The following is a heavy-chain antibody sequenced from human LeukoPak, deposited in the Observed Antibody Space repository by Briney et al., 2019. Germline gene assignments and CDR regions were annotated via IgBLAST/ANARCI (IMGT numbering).Heavy chain of an antibody. Sequence: PGGSLRLSCAASGFTFSSYSMNWVRQAPGEGLQWVSEISSSSGTIYYADSVKGRFTISRDNAKNSLYLQMNSLRAEDTAVYYCARPGQLARHYFDYWGSGTLVTVSS. D-gene: IGHD6-13*01. CDR2: ISSSSGTI. V-gene: IGHV3-48*04. J-gene: IGHJ4*02. CDR1: GFTFSSYS. CDR3: ARPGQLARHYFDY.